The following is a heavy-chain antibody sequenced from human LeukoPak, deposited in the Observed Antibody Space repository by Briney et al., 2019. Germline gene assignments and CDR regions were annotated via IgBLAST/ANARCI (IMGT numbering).Heavy chain of an antibody. J-gene: IGHJ4*02. V-gene: IGHV4-59*01. CDR3: ARVDAGDYFDY. D-gene: IGHD7-27*01. Sequence: SETLSLTCTVSGGSISSYYWSWIRQPPGKGLEWIGYIYYSGSTNYNPSLTSRVTISVDTSKNQFSLKLSSVTAADTSVYYCARVDAGDYFDYWGQGTLVTVSS. CDR1: GGSISSYY. CDR2: IYYSGST.